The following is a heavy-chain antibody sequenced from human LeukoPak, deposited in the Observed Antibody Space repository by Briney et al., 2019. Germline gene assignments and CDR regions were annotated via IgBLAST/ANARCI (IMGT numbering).Heavy chain of an antibody. CDR2: VSGSGGST. J-gene: IGHJ4*02. CDR1: GFTFSNYA. CDR3: AKSLFSSTTVTYFDY. V-gene: IGHV3-23*01. D-gene: IGHD4-17*01. Sequence: SGGSLRLSCAASGFTFSNYAMSWVRQAPVKGLEWVSIVSGSGGSTYYADSVKGRFTISRDNSQNTLYLHMNSLRAEDTAIYYCAKSLFSSTTVTYFDYWGQGTLVTVSS.